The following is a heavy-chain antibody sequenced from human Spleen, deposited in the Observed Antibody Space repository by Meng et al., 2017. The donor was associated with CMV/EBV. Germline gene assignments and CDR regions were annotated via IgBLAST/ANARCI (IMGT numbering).Heavy chain of an antibody. CDR1: GYTFTGYY. V-gene: IGHV1-2*02. CDR3: ARSMTTVTTMYYYGMDV. CDR2: INPNSGGT. D-gene: IGHD4-17*01. J-gene: IGHJ6*02. Sequence: ASVKVSCKASGYTFTGYYMHWVRQAPGQGLEWMGWINPNSGGTNYAQKFQGRVTMTRDTSISTAYMELSRLRSDDTAVYSCARSMTTVTTMYYYGMDVWGQGTTVTVSS.